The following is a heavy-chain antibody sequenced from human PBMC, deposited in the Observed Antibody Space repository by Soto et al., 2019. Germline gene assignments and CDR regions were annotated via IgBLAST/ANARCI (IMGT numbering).Heavy chain of an antibody. J-gene: IGHJ6*02. CDR3: ARVGIRVRYYYYYGMDV. CDR1: GFTFSSYW. Sequence: GGSLRLSCAASGFTFSSYWMHWVRQAPGKGLVLVSRINSDGSSTSYADSVKGRFTISRDNAKNTLYLQMNSLRAEDTAVYYCARVGIRVRYYYYYGMDVWGQGTTVTVSS. D-gene: IGHD2-21*01. CDR2: INSDGSST. V-gene: IGHV3-74*01.